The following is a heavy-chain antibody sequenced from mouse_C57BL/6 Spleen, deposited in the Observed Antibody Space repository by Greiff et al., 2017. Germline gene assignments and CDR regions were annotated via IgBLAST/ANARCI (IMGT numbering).Heavy chain of an antibody. CDR3: ARGLYYYGSPWYFDV. CDR2: INYDGSST. J-gene: IGHJ1*03. V-gene: IGHV5-16*01. CDR1: GFTFSDYY. D-gene: IGHD1-1*01. Sequence: EVQLVESEGGLVQPGSSMKLSCTASGFTFSDYYMAWVRQVPEKGLEWVANINYDGSSTYYLDSLKSRFIISRDNAKNILYLQMSSLKSEDTATYYCARGLYYYGSPWYFDVWGTGTTVTVSS.